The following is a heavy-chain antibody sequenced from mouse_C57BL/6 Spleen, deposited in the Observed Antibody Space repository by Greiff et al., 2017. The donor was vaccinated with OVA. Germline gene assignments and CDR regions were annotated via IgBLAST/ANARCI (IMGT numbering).Heavy chain of an antibody. D-gene: IGHD1-1*01. J-gene: IGHJ1*03. CDR1: GYAFSSSW. Sequence: QVQLKQSGPELVKPGASVKISCKASGYAFSSSWMNWVKQRPGKGLEWIGRIYPGDGDTNYNGKFKGKATLTADKSSRTAYMQLSSLTSEDSAVYFCARGNYYGSSYWYFDVWGTGTTVTVSS. CDR2: IYPGDGDT. CDR3: ARGNYYGSSYWYFDV. V-gene: IGHV1-82*01.